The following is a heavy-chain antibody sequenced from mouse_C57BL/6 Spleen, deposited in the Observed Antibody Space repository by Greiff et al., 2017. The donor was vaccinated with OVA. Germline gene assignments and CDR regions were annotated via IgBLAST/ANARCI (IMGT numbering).Heavy chain of an antibody. D-gene: IGHD2-3*01. CDR2: INPSSGYT. J-gene: IGHJ3*01. V-gene: IGHV1-4*01. Sequence: QVQLQQSGAELARPGASVKMSCKASGYTFTSYTMHWVKQRPGQGLEWIGYINPSSGYTKYNQKFKDKATLTADKSSSTAYMQLSSLTSEDSAVYYCARDDGFAWFAYWGQGTLVTVSA. CDR3: ARDDGFAWFAY. CDR1: GYTFTSYT.